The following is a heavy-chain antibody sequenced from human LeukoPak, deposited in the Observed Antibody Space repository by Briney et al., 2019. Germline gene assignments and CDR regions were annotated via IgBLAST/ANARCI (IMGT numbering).Heavy chain of an antibody. CDR2: ISSSSSTI. D-gene: IGHD3-3*01. CDR3: ARDPGFWSGYPYFDY. V-gene: IGHV3-48*01. Sequence: GGSLRLSCAASGFTFSSYSMNWVRQAPGKGLEWVSYISSSSSTIYYADSVKGRFTISRDNAKNSLYLQMNSLRAEDTAVYYCARDPGFWSGYPYFDYWGQGTLVTVSS. CDR1: GFTFSSYS. J-gene: IGHJ4*02.